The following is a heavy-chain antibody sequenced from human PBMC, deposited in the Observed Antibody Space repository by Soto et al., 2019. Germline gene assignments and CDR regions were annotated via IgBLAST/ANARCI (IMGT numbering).Heavy chain of an antibody. Sequence: ASVKVSCKASGYTFSSDRISWVRQAPGQGLEWMGWISNYNGNTNYAQKFQGRVTMTTDTSASTAYMELRSLRSDDTAVYYCARVRFSVNFLDYWGQGTLVTVSS. J-gene: IGHJ4*02. CDR2: ISNYNGNT. D-gene: IGHD1-20*01. CDR1: GYTFSSDR. V-gene: IGHV1-18*01. CDR3: ARVRFSVNFLDY.